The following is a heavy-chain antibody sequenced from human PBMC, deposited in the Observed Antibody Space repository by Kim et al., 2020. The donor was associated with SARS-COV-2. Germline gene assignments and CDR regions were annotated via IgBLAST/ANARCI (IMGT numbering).Heavy chain of an antibody. CDR3: AKDQGWELHYYCYGMDV. Sequence: VKGRFTISRDNTKNTLYLQMNSRRAEDTAVYYCAKDQGWELHYYCYGMDVWGQGTTVTVSS. D-gene: IGHD1-26*01. J-gene: IGHJ6*02. V-gene: IGHV3-30*02.